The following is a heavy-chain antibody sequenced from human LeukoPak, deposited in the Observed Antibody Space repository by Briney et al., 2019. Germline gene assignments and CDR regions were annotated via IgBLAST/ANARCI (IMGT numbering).Heavy chain of an antibody. D-gene: IGHD2-8*01. CDR1: GGTFSNHA. Sequence: SVKVSCKASGGTFSNHAVSWVRQAPGQGLEWMGGTTPIFGSANYAQKFQGRVTITTDESTSTAYMELSSLRSEDTAVYYCARGACTNGVCYRNRGDWFDPWGQGTLVTVSS. J-gene: IGHJ5*02. V-gene: IGHV1-69*05. CDR3: ARGACTNGVCYRNRGDWFDP. CDR2: TTPIFGSA.